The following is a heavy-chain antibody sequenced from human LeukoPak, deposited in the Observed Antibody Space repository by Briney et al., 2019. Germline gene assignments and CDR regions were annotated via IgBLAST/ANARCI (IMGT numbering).Heavy chain of an antibody. J-gene: IGHJ6*02. V-gene: IGHV4-59*12. CDR1: GGSISSYY. Sequence: PSETLSLTCTVSGGSISSYYWSWIRQPPGKGLEWIGYIYYSGSTNYNPSLKSRVTISVDTSKNQFSLKLSSVTAADTAVYYCARDPTPTYYYDIDGMDVWGQGTTVTVSS. CDR2: IYYSGST. CDR3: ARDPTPTYYYDIDGMDV. D-gene: IGHD3-22*01.